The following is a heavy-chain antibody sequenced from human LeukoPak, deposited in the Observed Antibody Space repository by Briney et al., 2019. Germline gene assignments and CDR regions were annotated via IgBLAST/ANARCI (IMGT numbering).Heavy chain of an antibody. J-gene: IGHJ4*02. Sequence: GGSLRLSCAASGFTFSSYSMNWVRQAPGKGLEWVSYISSSSSTIYYADSVKGRFTISRDNAKNSLYLQMNSLRAEDTAVYHCARDPRGYCSSTSCYFDYWGQGTLVTVSS. D-gene: IGHD2-2*01. CDR3: ARDPRGYCSSTSCYFDY. CDR2: ISSSSSTI. CDR1: GFTFSSYS. V-gene: IGHV3-48*01.